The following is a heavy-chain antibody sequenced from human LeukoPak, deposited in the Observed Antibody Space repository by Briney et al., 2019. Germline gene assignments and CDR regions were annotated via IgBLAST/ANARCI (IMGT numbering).Heavy chain of an antibody. J-gene: IGHJ6*02. Sequence: GGSLRLSCAASGFTFSSYAMSWVRQAPGKGLEWVSAVSGSGGSTYYADSVKGRFTISRDNSKNTLYLQMNSLRAEDTAVYYCARASMEDFWSGYLHYYYYYGMDVWGQGTTVTVSS. CDR3: ARASMEDFWSGYLHYYYYYGMDV. V-gene: IGHV3-23*01. D-gene: IGHD3-3*01. CDR2: VSGSGGST. CDR1: GFTFSSYA.